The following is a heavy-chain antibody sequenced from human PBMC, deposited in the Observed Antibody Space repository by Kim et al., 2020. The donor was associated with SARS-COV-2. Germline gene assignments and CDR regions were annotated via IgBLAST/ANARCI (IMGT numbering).Heavy chain of an antibody. Sequence: YHPSLKIRVTISVDTSNVQCSRKLSSVTAADAALYYCARHRMGVWSYFDYWGQGTLVTVSS. V-gene: IGHV4-39*01. CDR3: ARHRMGVWSYFDY. J-gene: IGHJ4*02. D-gene: IGHD1-26*01.